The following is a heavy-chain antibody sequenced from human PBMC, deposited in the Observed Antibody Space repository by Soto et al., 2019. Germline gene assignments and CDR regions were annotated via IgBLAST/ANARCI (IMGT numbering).Heavy chain of an antibody. J-gene: IGHJ3*02. V-gene: IGHV5-51*01. Sequence: GESLKISCKGSGYSFTSYWIGWVRQMPGKGLEWMGIIHPGDSDTRYSPSFQGQVTISADKSISTAYLQWSSLKASDTAMYYCARLVGYCSGGSCGAFDIWGQGTMVTVSS. CDR3: ARLVGYCSGGSCGAFDI. CDR1: GYSFTSYW. D-gene: IGHD2-15*01. CDR2: IHPGDSDT.